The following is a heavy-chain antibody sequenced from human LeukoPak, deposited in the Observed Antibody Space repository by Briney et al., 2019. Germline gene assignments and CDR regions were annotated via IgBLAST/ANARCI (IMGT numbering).Heavy chain of an antibody. Sequence: GGSLRLSCAASGFTFSHFSMNWVRQAPGKGLEWISYFSTSSGTISYADSVKGRFTISRDDAENSLYLQMNSLRDEDTAVYYCARDTDFGFDYWGQGTLVTVSS. CDR3: ARDTDFGFDY. V-gene: IGHV3-48*02. J-gene: IGHJ4*02. D-gene: IGHD3-10*01. CDR2: FSTSSGTI. CDR1: GFTFSHFS.